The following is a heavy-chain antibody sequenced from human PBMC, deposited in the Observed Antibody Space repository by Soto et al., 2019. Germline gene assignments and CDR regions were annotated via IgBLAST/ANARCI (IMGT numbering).Heavy chain of an antibody. CDR1: GFTFSDYY. CDR2: ISSSGSTI. Sequence: GGSLILSCAASGFTFSDYYMSWIRQAPGKGLEWVSYISSSGSTIYYADSVKGRFTISRDNAKNSLYLQMNSLRAEDTAVYYCARRYPSSYYDILTGYYPHYYYYMDVWGKGTTVTVSS. J-gene: IGHJ6*03. D-gene: IGHD3-9*01. CDR3: ARRYPSSYYDILTGYYPHYYYYMDV. V-gene: IGHV3-11*01.